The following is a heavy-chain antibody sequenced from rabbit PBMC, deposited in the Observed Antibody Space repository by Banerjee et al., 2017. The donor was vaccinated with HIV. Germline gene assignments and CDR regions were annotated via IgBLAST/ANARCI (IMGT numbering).Heavy chain of an antibody. V-gene: IGHV1S45*01. CDR2: IYTVTGST. CDR3: AREDTYVAVGYVGL. D-gene: IGHD6-1*01. J-gene: IGHJ6*01. CDR1: GFSFSSSYY. Sequence: QEQLVESGGGLVKPGASLTLTCKASGFSFSSSYYMCWVRQAPGKGLELIACIYTVTGSTWYASWAKGRFTISKTSSTTVTLQMTSLTAADTATYFCAREDTYVAVGYVGLWGPGTLVTVS.